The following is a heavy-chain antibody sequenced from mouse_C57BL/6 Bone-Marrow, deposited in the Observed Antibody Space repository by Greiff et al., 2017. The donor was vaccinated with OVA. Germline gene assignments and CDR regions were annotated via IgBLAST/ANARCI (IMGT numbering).Heavy chain of an antibody. V-gene: IGHV1-69*01. CDR1: GYTFTSYW. CDR2: IDPSDSYT. D-gene: IGHD2-4*01. CDR3: ARGGLRLSFPY. Sequence: QVQLQQPGAELVMPGASVKLSCKASGYTFTSYWMHWVKQRPGQGLEWIGEIDPSDSYTNYNQKFKGKSTLTVDKSSSTAYMQLSSLTSEDSAVYYCARGGLRLSFPYWGQGTLVTVSA. J-gene: IGHJ3*01.